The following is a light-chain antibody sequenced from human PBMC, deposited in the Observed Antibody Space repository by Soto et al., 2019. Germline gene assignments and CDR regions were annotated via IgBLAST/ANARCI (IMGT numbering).Light chain of an antibody. CDR1: QSIXTG. J-gene: IGKJ4*02. CDR2: KAS. V-gene: IGKV1-5*03. Sequence: DIPVTQSPATLPASGGDSGTITCRANQSIXTGFGWYQPKPGKAPNILIXKASRLGTGVPSRFRGSGSGRESTLTLSLLNPAAVASDYCRPYNRYFLRRFGGGAK. CDR3: RPYNRYFLRR.